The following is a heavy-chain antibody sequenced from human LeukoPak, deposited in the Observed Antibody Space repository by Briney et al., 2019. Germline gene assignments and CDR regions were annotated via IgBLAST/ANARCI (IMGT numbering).Heavy chain of an antibody. Sequence: SETLSLTCTVSGGPISSYYWSWIRQPPGKGLEWIGYIYYSGGTNYNPSLKCRVTISVDTSKNQFSLKLSSVTAADTAVYYCARGWRHDYWGQGTLVTVSS. D-gene: IGHD2-15*01. CDR2: IYYSGGT. CDR1: GGPISSYY. V-gene: IGHV4-59*01. J-gene: IGHJ4*02. CDR3: ARGWRHDY.